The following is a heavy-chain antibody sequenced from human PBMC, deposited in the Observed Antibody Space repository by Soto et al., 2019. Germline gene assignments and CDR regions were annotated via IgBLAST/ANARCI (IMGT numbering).Heavy chain of an antibody. CDR1: GFTFNNYA. Sequence: EVQLLESGGGLVQPGGSLRLSCAASGFTFNNYAMIWVRQAPGKGLEWVSVISAGGGSTDYADSVKGRFTISRDNSKNTLYLQMNSLRAEDTAVYYCAKLMTKTWRGCFDYWGQGTLVTVSS. D-gene: IGHD3-16*01. V-gene: IGHV3-23*01. CDR2: ISAGGGST. J-gene: IGHJ4*02. CDR3: AKLMTKTWRGCFDY.